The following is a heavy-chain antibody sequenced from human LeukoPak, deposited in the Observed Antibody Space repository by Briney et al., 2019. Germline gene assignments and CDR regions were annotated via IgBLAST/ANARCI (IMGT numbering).Heavy chain of an antibody. CDR1: GGSISSYY. Sequence: SETLSLTCTVSGGSISSYYWSWIRQPAGKGLEWIGRIYTSGSTNYNPSLKSRVTMSVDTSKNQFSLKLSSVTAADTAVYYCAKDLDSSGYYGGDYWGQGTLVTVSS. CDR3: AKDLDSSGYYGGDY. D-gene: IGHD3-22*01. J-gene: IGHJ4*02. V-gene: IGHV4-4*07. CDR2: IYTSGST.